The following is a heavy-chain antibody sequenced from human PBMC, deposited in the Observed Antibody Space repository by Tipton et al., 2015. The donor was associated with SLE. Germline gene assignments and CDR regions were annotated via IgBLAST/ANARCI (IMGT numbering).Heavy chain of an antibody. Sequence: TLSLTCTVSGGSISGYYWSWVRQPAGKGLEWIGRIYSSGSTIYNPPLKSRLTLSLDTSKNQFSRRVRSVTAADTAVYYRASWGFATWGQGTMVTVSS. CDR3: ASWGFAT. CDR1: GGSISGYY. CDR2: IYSSGST. V-gene: IGHV4-4*07. D-gene: IGHD3-16*01. J-gene: IGHJ3*01.